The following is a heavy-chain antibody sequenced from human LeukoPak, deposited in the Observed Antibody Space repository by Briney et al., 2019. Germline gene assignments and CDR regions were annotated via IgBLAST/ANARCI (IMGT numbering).Heavy chain of an antibody. CDR3: ARRPIHLGDAFDI. D-gene: IGHD5-18*01. CDR1: GGSISSGSYY. V-gene: IGHV4-61*02. J-gene: IGHJ3*02. Sequence: PSQTLSLTCTVSGGSISSGSYYWSWIRQPAGKGLEWIGRIYTSGSTNYNPSLKSRVTISVDTSKNQFSLKLSSVTAADTAVYYCARRPIHLGDAFDIWGQGTMVTVSS. CDR2: IYTSGST.